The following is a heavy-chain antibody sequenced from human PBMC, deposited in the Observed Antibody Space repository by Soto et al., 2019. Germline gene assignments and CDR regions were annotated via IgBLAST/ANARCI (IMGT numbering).Heavy chain of an antibody. CDR2: ISSSGSTI. D-gene: IGHD6-19*01. J-gene: IGHJ3*02. CDR3: ARDRFALSGWYGGRAFDI. V-gene: IGHV3-48*03. Sequence: EVQLVESGGGLVQPGGSLRLSCAASGFTFSSYEMNWVRQAPGKGLEGVSYISSSGSTIYYADSVKGRFTISRDNAKNSLYLQMNSLRAEDTAVYYCARDRFALSGWYGGRAFDIWGQGTMVTVSS. CDR1: GFTFSSYE.